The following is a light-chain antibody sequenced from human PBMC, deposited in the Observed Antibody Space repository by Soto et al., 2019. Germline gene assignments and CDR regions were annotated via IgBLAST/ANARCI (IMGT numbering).Light chain of an antibody. J-gene: IGKJ4*01. Sequence: DIQLTQSPSFLSASVGDRVTITCRASQGISSYLAWYQQKPGKAPKLLIYAASTLQSGVPSRFSGSGSGTEFTLTISSLQPEDYSTYYCQQRNSYPSFTFGGGTKVEIK. CDR3: QQRNSYPSFT. CDR2: AAS. V-gene: IGKV1-9*01. CDR1: QGISSY.